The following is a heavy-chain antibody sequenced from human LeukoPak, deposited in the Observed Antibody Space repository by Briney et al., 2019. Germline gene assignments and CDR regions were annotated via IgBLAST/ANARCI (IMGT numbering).Heavy chain of an antibody. Sequence: GGSLRLSCAASGFTFSSYAMSWVRQAPGQGLEWVSAISLNGVRTYYGDSVKGRFTISRDNSKNTLYLQMNSLRAEDTAVYYCAKQGVPVANWFDPWGQGTLVTVSS. CDR2: ISLNGVRT. J-gene: IGHJ5*02. V-gene: IGHV3-23*01. CDR3: AKQGVPVANWFDP. CDR1: GFTFSSYA. D-gene: IGHD2-2*01.